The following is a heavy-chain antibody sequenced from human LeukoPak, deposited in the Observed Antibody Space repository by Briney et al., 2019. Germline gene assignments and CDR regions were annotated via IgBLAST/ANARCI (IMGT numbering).Heavy chain of an antibody. D-gene: IGHD4-17*01. CDR2: IYHSGST. V-gene: IGHV4-38-2*01. J-gene: IGHJ4*02. Sequence: SETLSLTCAVSGYSISSGYYWGWIRQPPGKGLEWIGGIYHSGSTYHNPSLKSRVTILVDTSKNQFSLKLSSVTAADTAVYYCARNTGRYGDYLLDYWGQGTLVTVSS. CDR3: ARNTGRYGDYLLDY. CDR1: GYSISSGYY.